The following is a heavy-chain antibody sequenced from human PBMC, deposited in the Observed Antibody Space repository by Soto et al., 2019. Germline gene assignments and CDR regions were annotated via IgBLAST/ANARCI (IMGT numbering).Heavy chain of an antibody. D-gene: IGHD4-17*01. CDR3: AREADYGDYEYFQH. Sequence: SETLSLTCTVSGGSISSYYWSWIRQPPGKGLEWIGYIYYSGSTNYNPSLKSRVTISVDTSKNQFSLKLSSVTAADTAVYYCAREADYGDYEYFQHWGQGTLVTVSS. J-gene: IGHJ1*01. CDR2: IYYSGST. V-gene: IGHV4-59*12. CDR1: GGSISSYY.